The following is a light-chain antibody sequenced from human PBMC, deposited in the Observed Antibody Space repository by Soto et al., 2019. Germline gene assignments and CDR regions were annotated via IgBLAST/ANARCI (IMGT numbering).Light chain of an antibody. CDR2: GAS. Sequence: EIVMTQSPATLSVSTGERATLSCRASQSISSNLVWYQQKAGQAPRLLIYGASTRATGIPARFSGSGSGTEFTLTISSLQSEDFAVYYCQQYNNWPITFGQGTLLAI. J-gene: IGKJ5*01. CDR1: QSISSN. V-gene: IGKV3-15*01. CDR3: QQYNNWPIT.